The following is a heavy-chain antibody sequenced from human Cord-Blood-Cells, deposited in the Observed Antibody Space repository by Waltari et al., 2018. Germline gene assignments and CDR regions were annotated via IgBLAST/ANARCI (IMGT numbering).Heavy chain of an antibody. D-gene: IGHD3-9*01. CDR3: ARGTDWADY. CDR2: INHSGST. CDR1: GGSFSGYS. J-gene: IGHJ4*02. V-gene: IGHV4-34*01. Sequence: QVQLPQWGAGLLKPSETLSLTCAVYGGSFSGYSWSWIRQPPGKGLEWIGEINHSGSTNYNPSLKSRVTISVDTSKNQFSLKLSSVTAADTAVYYCARGTDWADYWGQGTLVTVSS.